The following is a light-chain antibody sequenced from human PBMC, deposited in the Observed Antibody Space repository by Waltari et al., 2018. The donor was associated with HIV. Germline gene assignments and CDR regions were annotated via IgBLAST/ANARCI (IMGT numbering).Light chain of an antibody. CDR1: QSVRSN. CDR3: QQYDNWPPIT. V-gene: IGKV3-15*01. CDR2: GAS. J-gene: IGKJ5*01. Sequence: IVMTHSPATLSVSPGERATLSCRASQSVRSNLAWYQERPGPAPRLLISGASTRATGVPPRFSGSGSGTDFTLNISSRQSEDFAVYYCQQYDNWPPITLGQGTRLEIK.